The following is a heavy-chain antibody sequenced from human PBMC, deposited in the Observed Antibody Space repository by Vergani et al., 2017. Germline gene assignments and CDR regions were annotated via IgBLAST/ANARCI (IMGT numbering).Heavy chain of an antibody. CDR1: GGSISSSSYY. CDR3: ARLGLLQHEFDY. Sequence: QLQLQESGPGLVKPSETLSLTCTVSGGSISSSSYYWGWIRQPPGNGLEWIGSIYYSGSTYYNPSLKSRVTISVDTSKNQFSLKLRSVTAADTAVYYCARLGLLQHEFDYWGQGTLVTVSS. V-gene: IGHV4-39*01. CDR2: IYYSGST. J-gene: IGHJ4*02. D-gene: IGHD6-13*01.